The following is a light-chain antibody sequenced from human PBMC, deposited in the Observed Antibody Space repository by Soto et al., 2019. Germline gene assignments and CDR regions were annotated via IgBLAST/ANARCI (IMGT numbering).Light chain of an antibody. Sequence: ELVMTQSPATLSVSPGERATLPCRASQFVSTNLAWYRQRPGQAPRLLIYGASTRAIGVPARFSGSGSGTEFTLTISSLQSEDFAVYYCQQYDSWPRTFGQGTKVEIK. J-gene: IGKJ1*01. CDR2: GAS. CDR1: QFVSTN. V-gene: IGKV3-15*01. CDR3: QQYDSWPRT.